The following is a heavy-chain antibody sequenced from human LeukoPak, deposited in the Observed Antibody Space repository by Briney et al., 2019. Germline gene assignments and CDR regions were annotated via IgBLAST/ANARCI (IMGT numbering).Heavy chain of an antibody. Sequence: GGSLRLSCAASGFAFSNYGMHWVRQAPGKGLEWVATITYDGSSEYYADSVKDRFTVSRDNSKNTLYLQMSSLKTEDTAVYYCAKRGDGGHKSLEYWGQGTLVIVSS. V-gene: IGHV3-30*18. CDR3: AKRGDGGHKSLEY. CDR1: GFAFSNYG. J-gene: IGHJ4*02. D-gene: IGHD3-16*01. CDR2: ITYDGSSE.